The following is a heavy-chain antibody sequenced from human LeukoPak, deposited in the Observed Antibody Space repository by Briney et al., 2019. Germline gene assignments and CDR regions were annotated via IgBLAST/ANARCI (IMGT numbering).Heavy chain of an antibody. D-gene: IGHD6-19*01. CDR1: GFTFSSYA. J-gene: IGHJ4*02. CDR2: ISSSSAYI. CDR3: ATSSIALAGTVDY. V-gene: IGHV3-21*01. Sequence: PGGSLRLSCAASGFTFSSYAMGWVRQAPGTGPEWVSSISSSSAYIYYADSVKGRFTISRDNAKSSLFLQMNSLRDEDTAVYYCATSSIALAGTVDYWGQGTLVTVSS.